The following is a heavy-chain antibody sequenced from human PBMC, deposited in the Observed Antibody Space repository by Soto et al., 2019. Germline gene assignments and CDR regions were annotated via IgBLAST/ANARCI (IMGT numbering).Heavy chain of an antibody. D-gene: IGHD1-26*01. CDR3: ARDQGGRSGNCIFDH. J-gene: IGHJ4*02. V-gene: IGHV3-33*01. Sequence: LSLSCAASGFSFSDYVMHWVPQTPVKGLEWGAVMWYHGRDQFSTASVKGRFTISRDNSNITLFLQMNSLRADDTAVYYCARDQGGRSGNCIFDHWGQGALVTVSS. CDR2: MWYHGRDQ. CDR1: GFSFSDYV.